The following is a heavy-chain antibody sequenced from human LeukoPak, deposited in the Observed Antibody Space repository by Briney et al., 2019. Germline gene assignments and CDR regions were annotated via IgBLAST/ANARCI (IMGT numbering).Heavy chain of an antibody. Sequence: SETLSLTCTVSGGSISSYYWSWIRQPPGKGLEWIGYIYYSGSTNYNPSLKSRVTISVDTSKNQFSLKLGSVTAADTAVYYCARTLYGDYMQIDYWGQGTLVTVSS. J-gene: IGHJ4*02. CDR1: GGSISSYY. CDR3: ARTLYGDYMQIDY. D-gene: IGHD4-17*01. CDR2: IYYSGST. V-gene: IGHV4-59*01.